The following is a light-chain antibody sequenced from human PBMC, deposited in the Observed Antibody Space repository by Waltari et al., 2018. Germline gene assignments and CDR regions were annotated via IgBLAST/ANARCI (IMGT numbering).Light chain of an antibody. V-gene: IGKV3-20*01. CDR1: QRVSRA. CDR2: GAS. CDR3: QHYVRLPAT. J-gene: IGKJ1*01. Sequence: EIVLTQSPGILSLSPGERATLSCRASQRVSRALAWYQQKPGQAPRLLIYGASNRATGIPDRFSGGGSGTDLSLTISRLEPEDFAVYYCQHYVRLPATFGQGTKVEIK.